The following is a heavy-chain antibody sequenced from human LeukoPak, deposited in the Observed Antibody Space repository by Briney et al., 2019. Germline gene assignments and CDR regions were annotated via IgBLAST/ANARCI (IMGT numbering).Heavy chain of an antibody. CDR1: GFTFSSYA. J-gene: IGHJ4*02. CDR3: AKVRYCSSTSCYAQDFDY. Sequence: GGSLRLSCAASGFTFSSYAMSWVRQAPGKGLEWVSAISGSGGSTYYADSVKGRFTISGDNSKNTLYLQMNSLRAEDTAVYYCAKVRYCSSTSCYAQDFDYWGQGTLVTVSS. V-gene: IGHV3-23*01. CDR2: ISGSGGST. D-gene: IGHD2-2*01.